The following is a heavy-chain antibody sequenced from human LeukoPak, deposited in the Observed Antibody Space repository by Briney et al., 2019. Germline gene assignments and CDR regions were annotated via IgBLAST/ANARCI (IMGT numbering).Heavy chain of an antibody. CDR1: GFTFSSYE. CDR3: ASTPYDYVWGSLDY. CDR2: ISSSGSTI. Sequence: GGSLRLSCAASGFTFSSYEMNWVRQAPGKGLEWVSYISSSGSTIYYADSVKGRFTISRDNAKNSLYLQMNSLRAEDTAVYYCASTPYDYVWGSLDYWGQRTLVTVSS. D-gene: IGHD3-16*01. V-gene: IGHV3-48*03. J-gene: IGHJ4*02.